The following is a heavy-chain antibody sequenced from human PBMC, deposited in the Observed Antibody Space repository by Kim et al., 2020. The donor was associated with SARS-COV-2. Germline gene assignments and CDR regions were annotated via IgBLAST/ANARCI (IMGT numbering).Heavy chain of an antibody. J-gene: IGHJ6*02. CDR2: IIPIFGTA. CDR3: ASQMVRGVIDYYYYGMDV. CDR1: GGTFSSYA. Sequence: SVKVSCKASGGTFSSYAISWVLQAPGQGLEWMGGIIPIFGTANYAQKFQGRVTITADESTSTAYMELSSLRSEDTAVYYCASQMVRGVIDYYYYGMDVWGQGTTVTVSS. D-gene: IGHD3-10*01. V-gene: IGHV1-69*13.